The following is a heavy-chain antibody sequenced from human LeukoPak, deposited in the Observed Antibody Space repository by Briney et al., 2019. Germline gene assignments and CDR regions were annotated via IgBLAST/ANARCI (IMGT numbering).Heavy chain of an antibody. D-gene: IGHD4-11*01. CDR3: ARDRGYSNFDY. CDR1: GFGFSNYW. CDR2: MNEDGSEK. V-gene: IGHV3-7*01. J-gene: IGHJ4*02. Sequence: PGGSLRLSCAASGFGFSNYWMSWVRQAPGKGLEWVANMNEDGSEKNYVDSVKGRCTISRDNAQDSLYLQMNSLRAEDTAVYYCARDRGYSNFDYWGQGTLLTVSS.